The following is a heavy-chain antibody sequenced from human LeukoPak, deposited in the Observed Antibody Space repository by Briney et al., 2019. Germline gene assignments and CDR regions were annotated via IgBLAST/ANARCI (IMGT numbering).Heavy chain of an antibody. CDR2: INQDGSEE. CDR3: VRDGGVSGYDLLDY. Sequence: GGSLRLSCAASGFTFSSYWMSWVRQAPGKGLEWVAHINQDGSEEHYMDSVKARFTISRDNAKNSLSLQMNSLRAEDTAVYYCVRDGGVSGYDLLDYWGQGTLVTVSS. D-gene: IGHD5-12*01. J-gene: IGHJ4*02. CDR1: GFTFSSYW. V-gene: IGHV3-7*01.